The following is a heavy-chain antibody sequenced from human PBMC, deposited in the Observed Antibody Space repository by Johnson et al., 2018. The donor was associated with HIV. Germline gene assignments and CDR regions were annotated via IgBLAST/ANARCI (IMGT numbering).Heavy chain of an antibody. D-gene: IGHD2-8*02. Sequence: ASGFTVSSNYMNWVRQAPGKGLEWVGRIKSKTDGGTTDYAAPVKGRFTISRDDSKNTLYLQMNSLKTEDTALYYCTTVGGILGTYAFDIWGQGTMVTVSS. J-gene: IGHJ3*02. CDR2: IKSKTDGGTT. CDR3: TTVGGILGTYAFDI. CDR1: GFTVSSNY. V-gene: IGHV3-15*01.